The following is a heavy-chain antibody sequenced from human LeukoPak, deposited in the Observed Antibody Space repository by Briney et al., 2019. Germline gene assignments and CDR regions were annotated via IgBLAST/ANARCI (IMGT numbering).Heavy chain of an antibody. CDR2: MNPNSGNT. CDR1: GYTFTSYD. J-gene: IGHJ4*02. D-gene: IGHD3-22*01. Sequence: ASVKVSCKASGYTFTSYDINWVRQATGQGLEWMGRMNPNSGNTGYAQKFQGRVTMARNTSISTAYMELSSLRSEDTAVYYCARGYYDSSGYWAFDYWGQGTLVTVSS. V-gene: IGHV1-8*01. CDR3: ARGYYDSSGYWAFDY.